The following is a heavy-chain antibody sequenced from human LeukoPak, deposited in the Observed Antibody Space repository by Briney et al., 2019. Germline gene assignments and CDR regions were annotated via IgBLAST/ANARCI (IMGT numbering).Heavy chain of an antibody. Sequence: ASVKVSCKASGYSFTTYYIHWVRQAPGQGLEWMGIINPSGGSTSYAQRFQGRVTMTRDTSTSTVYMELSSLRSEDTAVHYCARESIVGATSIYYYYGMDVWGQGTTVTVSS. CDR2: INPSGGST. CDR3: ARESIVGATSIYYYYGMDV. D-gene: IGHD1-26*01. V-gene: IGHV1-46*01. J-gene: IGHJ6*02. CDR1: GYSFTTYY.